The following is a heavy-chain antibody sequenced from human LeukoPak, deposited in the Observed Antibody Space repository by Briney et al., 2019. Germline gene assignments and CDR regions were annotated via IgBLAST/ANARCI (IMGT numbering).Heavy chain of an antibody. Sequence: GGALRLSCAASGFAFSSYWMNWVRQAPGKGREGVANIKEDGSEKKYVDSVKGRFTISRDNAKNSLYLQMTSLRVEDTAIYHCARGVWFGESLGSGADYWGQGTLVTVSS. J-gene: IGHJ4*02. CDR2: IKEDGSEK. D-gene: IGHD3-10*01. V-gene: IGHV3-7*01. CDR3: ARGVWFGESLGSGADY. CDR1: GFAFSSYW.